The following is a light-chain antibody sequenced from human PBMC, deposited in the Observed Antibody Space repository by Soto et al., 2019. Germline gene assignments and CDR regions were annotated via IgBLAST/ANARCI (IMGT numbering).Light chain of an antibody. CDR3: SSYTSSRSTLYF. V-gene: IGLV2-14*01. CDR2: DVS. J-gene: IGLJ1*01. Sequence: QSALTQPASVSGSPGQSITISCTGTSSDVGGYNYVSWYQQHPGKAPKLMIYDVSNRPSGVSNRFSGSKSGNTASLTISGLQAEDEADYYCSSYTSSRSTLYFFGTGTKLTVL. CDR1: SSDVGGYNY.